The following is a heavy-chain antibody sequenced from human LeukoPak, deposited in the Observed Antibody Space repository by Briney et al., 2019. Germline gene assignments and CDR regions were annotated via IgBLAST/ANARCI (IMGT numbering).Heavy chain of an antibody. CDR2: ISSDGSNK. V-gene: IGHV3-30*18. J-gene: IGHJ4*02. CDR1: GFTFSGYG. CDR3: AKGSLYSGSYSGKIDY. Sequence: GRSLRLSCAASGFTFSGYGMHWVRQAPGKGLEWVATISSDGSNKNYADSVKGRFTISRDNSKNTLYLQMNSLRAEDTAVYYCAKGSLYSGSYSGKIDYWGQGTLVTVSS. D-gene: IGHD1-26*01.